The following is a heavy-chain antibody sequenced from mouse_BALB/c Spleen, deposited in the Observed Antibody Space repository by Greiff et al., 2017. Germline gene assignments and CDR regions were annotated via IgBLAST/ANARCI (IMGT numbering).Heavy chain of an antibody. CDR2: ISYDGSN. V-gene: IGHV3-6*02. J-gene: IGHJ4*01. CDR3: ARERDAMDY. CDR1: GYSITSGYY. Sequence: EVQLQESGPGLVKPSQSLSLTCSVTGYSITSGYYWNWIRQFPGNKLEWMGYISYDGSNNYNPSLKIRISITRDTSKNQFFLKLNSVTTEDTATYYCARERDAMDYWGQGTSVTVSS.